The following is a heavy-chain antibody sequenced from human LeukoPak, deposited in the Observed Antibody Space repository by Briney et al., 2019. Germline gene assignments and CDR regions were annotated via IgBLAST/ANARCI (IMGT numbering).Heavy chain of an antibody. V-gene: IGHV3-48*04. D-gene: IGHD3-22*01. J-gene: IGHJ4*02. CDR2: ISSSYNTI. CDR1: GLTFSTFL. Sequence: GGSLRLSCTASGLTFSTFLMGWVRQAPGKGLEWVSYISSSYNTIYYRDPVQGRFIISRDNAKNSLSLQMNSLRAEDSGIYYCARATSDSSGYPVSDYWGQGTLVTVSS. CDR3: ARATSDSSGYPVSDY.